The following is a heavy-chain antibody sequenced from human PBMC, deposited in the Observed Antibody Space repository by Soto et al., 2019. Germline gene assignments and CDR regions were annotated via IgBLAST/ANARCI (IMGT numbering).Heavy chain of an antibody. Sequence: SDTLWLTSTVSGGSISNYCWTWVRQLAGHELEWIGHIYASGSTNYNPSLKSRVTMSLDTSKNQFSLKVNSVTAADTAVYYCARDVYGSTTSGYYYYAMDVWGQGTTVT. V-gene: IGHV4-4*07. CDR3: ARDVYGSTTSGYYYYAMDV. D-gene: IGHD2-2*01. CDR1: GGSISNYC. CDR2: IYASGST. J-gene: IGHJ6*02.